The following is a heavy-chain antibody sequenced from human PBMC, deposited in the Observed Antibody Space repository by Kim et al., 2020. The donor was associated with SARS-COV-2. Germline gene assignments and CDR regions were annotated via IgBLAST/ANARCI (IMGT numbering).Heavy chain of an antibody. CDR3: ARLPDLDTAMADFDY. D-gene: IGHD5-18*01. J-gene: IGHJ4*02. Sequence: PSFQGQVTISADKSISTAYLQWSSLKASDTAMYYCARLPDLDTAMADFDYWGQGTLVTVSS. V-gene: IGHV5-51*01.